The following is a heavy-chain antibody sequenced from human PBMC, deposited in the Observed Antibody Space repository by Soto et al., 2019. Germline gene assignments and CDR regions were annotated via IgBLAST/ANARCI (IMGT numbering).Heavy chain of an antibody. CDR2: ISYDGSNK. D-gene: IGHD1-26*01. J-gene: IGHJ3*02. V-gene: IGHV3-30*18. Sequence: QVQLVESGGGVVQPGRSLRLSCAASGFTFSSYGMHWVRQAPGKGLEWVAVISYDGSNKYYADSVKGRFTISRDNSKNPLYLQMNSLRAEDTAVYYGAKYREVYLPDIWGQGTMVTVSS. CDR3: AKYREVYLPDI. CDR1: GFTFSSYG.